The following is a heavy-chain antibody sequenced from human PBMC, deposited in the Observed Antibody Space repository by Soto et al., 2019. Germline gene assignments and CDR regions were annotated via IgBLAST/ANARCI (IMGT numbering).Heavy chain of an antibody. CDR3: ARGIAAADTDYYYGMDV. J-gene: IGHJ6*02. Sequence: SVKVSCKASGGTFSSYAISWVRQAPGQGLEWMGGIIPIFGTANYAQKFQGRVTITADESTSTAYMELSSLRSEDTAVYYCARGIAAADTDYYYGMDVWGQGTTVTVSS. D-gene: IGHD6-13*01. CDR2: IIPIFGTA. CDR1: GGTFSSYA. V-gene: IGHV1-69*13.